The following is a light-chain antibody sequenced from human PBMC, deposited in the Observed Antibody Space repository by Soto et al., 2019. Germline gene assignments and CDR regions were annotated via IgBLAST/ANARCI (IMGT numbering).Light chain of an antibody. CDR1: SGHSSYI. V-gene: IGLV4-60*03. J-gene: IGLJ2*01. Sequence: QSVLTQSSSASASLGSSVKLTCTLSSGHSSYIIAWHQQQPGKAPRYLMKLEGSGSYNKGSGVPDRFSGSSSGADRYLTISNLQSEDEADYYCETCDSNTPVVFGGGTKLTVL. CDR2: LEGSGSY. CDR3: ETCDSNTPVV.